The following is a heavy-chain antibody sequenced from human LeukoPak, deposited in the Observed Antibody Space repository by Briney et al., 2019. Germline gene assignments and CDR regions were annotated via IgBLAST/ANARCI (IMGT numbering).Heavy chain of an antibody. D-gene: IGHD3-22*01. CDR2: ISYSGTI. CDR1: GGSLSSFS. J-gene: IGHJ3*02. CDR3: VRGRSHYYDSSGYYRHNAFDI. V-gene: IGHV4-59*01. Sequence: PSETLSLTCTVSGGSLSSFSWRWIRPPPGKGLECIGYISYSGTIDYSPSPKSRVTISADMSKNQFSLNLRSVTAADTAVSYCVRGRSHYYDSSGYYRHNAFDIWGQGTMVTVYS.